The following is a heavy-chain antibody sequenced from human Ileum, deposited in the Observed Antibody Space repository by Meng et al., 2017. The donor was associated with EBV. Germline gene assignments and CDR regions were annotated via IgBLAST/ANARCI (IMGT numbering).Heavy chain of an antibody. J-gene: IGHJ4*02. CDR2: VYSTGNS. CDR1: GGSVTSGSYY. V-gene: IGHV4-61*01. Sequence: QVQLQESGPGLVKPSETLSLTCNCSGGSVTSGSYYWSWIRQPPGKGLEYIGYVYSTGNSNHNPSLRGRVTVSADTSKIQFSLKLTSVTVADTAVYYCARGRGSYLGIIDSRGQGTMVTVSA. CDR3: ARGRGSYLGIIDS. D-gene: IGHD3-10*01.